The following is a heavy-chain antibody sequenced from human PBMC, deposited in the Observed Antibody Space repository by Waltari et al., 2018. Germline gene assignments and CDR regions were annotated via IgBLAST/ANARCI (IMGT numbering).Heavy chain of an antibody. Sequence: ELQLVESGGGLVQPGRSLRLSCVASGFTFEEYAMNWVRQAPGKGLEWVAGISGNSDDIVYADSVKGRFTISRDNAKSSLYLQMNTLRTEDMAFYYCAKDRASSSQFLFDLWGQGTLVTVSS. J-gene: IGHJ4*02. V-gene: IGHV3-9*03. CDR1: GFTFEEYA. CDR3: AKDRASSSQFLFDL. CDR2: ISGNSDDI. D-gene: IGHD6-19*01.